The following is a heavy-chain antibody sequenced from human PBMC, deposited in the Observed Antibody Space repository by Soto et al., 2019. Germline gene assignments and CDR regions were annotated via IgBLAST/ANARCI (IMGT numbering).Heavy chain of an antibody. J-gene: IGHJ4*02. CDR2: IIPIFGTA. CDR1: GGTFSSYA. CDR3: ARGRIDHYYGSGSVLFDY. Sequence: SVKVSGKASGGTFSSYAISWVRQAPGQGLEWMGGIIPIFGTANYAQKFQGRVTITADESTSTAYMELSSLRSEDTAVYYCARGRIDHYYGSGSVLFDYWGQGTLVTVSS. V-gene: IGHV1-69*13. D-gene: IGHD3-10*01.